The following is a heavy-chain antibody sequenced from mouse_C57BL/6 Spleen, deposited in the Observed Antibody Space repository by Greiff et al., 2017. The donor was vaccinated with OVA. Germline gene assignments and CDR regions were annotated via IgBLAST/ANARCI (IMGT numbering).Heavy chain of an antibody. CDR2: INPSSGYT. J-gene: IGHJ4*01. D-gene: IGHD2-3*01. CDR1: GYTFTSYW. CDR3: ARVRDGYYYAMDY. V-gene: IGHV1-7*01. Sequence: QVQLQQSGADLAKPGASVKLSCKASGYTFTSYWMHWVKQRPGQGLEWIGYINPSSGYTKYNQKFKDKATLTADKSSSTAYMQLSSLTYEDSAVYYCARVRDGYYYAMDYWGQGTSVTVSS.